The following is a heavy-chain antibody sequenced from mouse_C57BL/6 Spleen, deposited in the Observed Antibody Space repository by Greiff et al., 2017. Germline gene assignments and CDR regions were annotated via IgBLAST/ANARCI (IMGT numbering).Heavy chain of an antibody. V-gene: IGHV14-2*01. D-gene: IGHD1-1*01. Sequence: VQLQQSGAELVKPGASVKLSCTASGFNIKDYYMHWVKQRTEQGLEWIGRIDPEDGETKYAPKFQGKATITADPSSNTAYLQRNSLTSEDTAIYYCARDYYYDNSAMDYWGQGTSVTVSS. CDR1: GFNIKDYY. J-gene: IGHJ4*01. CDR2: IDPEDGET. CDR3: ARDYYYDNSAMDY.